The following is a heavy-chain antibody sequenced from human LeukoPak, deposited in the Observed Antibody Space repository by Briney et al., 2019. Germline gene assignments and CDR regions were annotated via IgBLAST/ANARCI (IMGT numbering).Heavy chain of an antibody. CDR3: ARERSILWFGEGIGFDY. Sequence: ASVKVSCKASGYTFTGYYMHWVRQAPGQGREWMGWINPNSGGTNYAQKFQGRVTMTRDTSISTAYMELSRLRSDDTAVYYCARERSILWFGEGIGFDYWGQGTLVTVS. D-gene: IGHD3-10*01. CDR1: GYTFTGYY. V-gene: IGHV1-2*02. J-gene: IGHJ4*02. CDR2: INPNSGGT.